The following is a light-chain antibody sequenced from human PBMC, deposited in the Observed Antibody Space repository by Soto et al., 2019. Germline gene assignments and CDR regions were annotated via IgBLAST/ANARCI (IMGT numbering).Light chain of an antibody. V-gene: IGKV3-15*01. CDR3: PQYDHWPQDT. Sequence: EIVMTQSPATLSVSPGESATLSCRASQTVGTYLAWYQHRPGQAPRLLIYGASARATGIPARFSGSGTGTEFTLTINSLQSEDFALYYCPQYDHWPQDTFGQGTKVEI. CDR2: GAS. CDR1: QTVGTY. J-gene: IGKJ1*01.